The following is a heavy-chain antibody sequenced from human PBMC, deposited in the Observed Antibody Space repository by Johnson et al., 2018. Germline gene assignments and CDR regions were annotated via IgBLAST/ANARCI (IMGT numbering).Heavy chain of an antibody. D-gene: IGHD1-26*01. V-gene: IGHV3-9*01. J-gene: IGHJ6*03. Sequence: VQYGRSLRLSCTASWFTFDDDAMFWVRQAPGKGLESVSGISSSPDDMAYADSVKGRFTLSRDNGKNSLYLQMNSLRAEDTAIYYCATDLWELESDYYYMDVCDKGTTVTVAS. CDR3: ATDLWELESDYYYMDV. CDR1: WFTFDDDA. CDR2: ISSSPDDM.